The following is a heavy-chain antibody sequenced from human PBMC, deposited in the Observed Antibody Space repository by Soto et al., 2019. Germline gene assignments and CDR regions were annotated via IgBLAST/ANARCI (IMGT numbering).Heavy chain of an antibody. CDR3: ARVLRYFDWLDP. J-gene: IGHJ5*02. Sequence: APVKVSCKASGYTFTSYLISWVRHAPGQGLEWMGWISAYNGNTNYAQKLQGRVTMTTDTSTSTAYMELRSLRSDDTAVYYCARVLRYFDWLDPWGQGTLVTVSS. V-gene: IGHV1-18*01. D-gene: IGHD3-9*01. CDR2: ISAYNGNT. CDR1: GYTFTSYL.